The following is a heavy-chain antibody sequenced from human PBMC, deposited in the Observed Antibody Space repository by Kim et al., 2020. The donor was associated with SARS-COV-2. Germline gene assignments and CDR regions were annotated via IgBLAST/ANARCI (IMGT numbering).Heavy chain of an antibody. D-gene: IGHD2-21*01. CDR3: AKIYSRAKEVYYYYGMDV. Sequence: GGSLRLSCAASGFTFSSYGMHWVRQAPGKGLEWVAVISYDGSNKYYADSVKGRFTISRDNSKNTLYLQMNSLRAEDTAVYYCAKIYSRAKEVYYYYGMDVWGQGTTVTVSS. J-gene: IGHJ6*02. CDR2: ISYDGSNK. V-gene: IGHV3-30*18. CDR1: GFTFSSYG.